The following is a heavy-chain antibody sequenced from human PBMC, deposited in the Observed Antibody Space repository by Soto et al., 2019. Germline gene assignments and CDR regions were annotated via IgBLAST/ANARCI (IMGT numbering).Heavy chain of an antibody. V-gene: IGHV3-30-3*01. CDR3: VPAAAKSHIFDY. Sequence: PGGSLRLSCAASGFTFSSYAMHWVRQAPGKGLEWVAVISYDGSNKYYADSVKGRFTISRDNSKNTLYLQMNSLRAEDTAVYYGVPAAAKSHIFDYWGQGTLVTVSS. J-gene: IGHJ4*02. CDR2: ISYDGSNK. CDR1: GFTFSSYA. D-gene: IGHD2-2*01.